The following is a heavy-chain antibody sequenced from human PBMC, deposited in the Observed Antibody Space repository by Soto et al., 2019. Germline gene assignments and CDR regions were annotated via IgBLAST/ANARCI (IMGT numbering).Heavy chain of an antibody. CDR1: GFTVSSNF. CDR2: IYSDGGT. CDR3: ARRSTPNGTIDF. Sequence: GGSLRRSCAASGFTVSSNFMSWVRQAPGKGLELVSIIYSDGGTYYADSVKGRFTVSRDNSRNTLYLQMSSLRADDTAVYYCARRSTPNGTIDFWGQGPLLPVSS. V-gene: IGHV3-66*01. J-gene: IGHJ4*02. D-gene: IGHD7-27*01.